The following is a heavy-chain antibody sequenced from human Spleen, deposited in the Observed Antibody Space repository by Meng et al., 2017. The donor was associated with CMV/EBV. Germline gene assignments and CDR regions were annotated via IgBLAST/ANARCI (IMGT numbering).Heavy chain of an antibody. CDR2: ISSSSSTI. J-gene: IGHJ3*02. Sequence: GGSLRLSCAASGFIFRNYKMNWVRQAPGKGLEWVSYISSSSSTIFYADSVRGRFTISRDNARNSLYLQMNSLRAEDTAVYYCSREGLASCSGGSCYPPAFDIWGQGTMVTVSS. CDR3: SREGLASCSGGSCYPPAFDI. V-gene: IGHV3-48*04. D-gene: IGHD2-15*01. CDR1: GFIFRNYK.